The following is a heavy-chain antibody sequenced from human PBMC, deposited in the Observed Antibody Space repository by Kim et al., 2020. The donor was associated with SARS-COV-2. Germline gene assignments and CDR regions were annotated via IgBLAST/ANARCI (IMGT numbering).Heavy chain of an antibody. CDR3: AREVQHSNSFDY. V-gene: IGHV1-2*02. D-gene: IGHD2-21*01. J-gene: IGHJ4*02. Sequence: NYAPKFQGRVPVTRDTSITTAYMELTRLTSDDTAVYYCAREVQHSNSFDYWGQGTLVTVSS.